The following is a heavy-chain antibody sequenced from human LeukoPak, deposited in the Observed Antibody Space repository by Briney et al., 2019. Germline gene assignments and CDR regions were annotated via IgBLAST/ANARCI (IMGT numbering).Heavy chain of an antibody. J-gene: IGHJ4*02. D-gene: IGHD2-2*01. CDR2: IYTSGST. V-gene: IGHV4-4*07. CDR1: GDSISGFY. CDR3: ARDVVAARGSSDY. Sequence: SETLSLTCTVSGDSISGFYWSWIRQAAGKGLEWIGHIYTSGSTNYNSSLKSRVTMSVDMSKNQFSLKLRSVTAADTAVYYCARDVVAARGSSDYWGQGTLVTVSS.